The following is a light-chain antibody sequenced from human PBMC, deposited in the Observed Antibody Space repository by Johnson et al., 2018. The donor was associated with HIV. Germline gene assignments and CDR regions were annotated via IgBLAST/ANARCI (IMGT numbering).Light chain of an antibody. Sequence: VLSQPPSVSAAPGQKVTISCSGSSSNIGNNYVSWYQQLPGTAPKLLIYDNNKRPSGIPDRFSGSKSGTSATLGITGLQTGDEADDYCGTWDSSLRTGFFGSGTKVTVL. CDR3: GTWDSSLRTGF. CDR2: DNN. J-gene: IGLJ1*01. CDR1: SSNIGNNY. V-gene: IGLV1-51*01.